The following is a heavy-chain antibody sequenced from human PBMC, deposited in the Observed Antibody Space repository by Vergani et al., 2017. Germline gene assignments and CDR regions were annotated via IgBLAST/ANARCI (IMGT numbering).Heavy chain of an antibody. Sequence: QVQLQESGPGLVKHSETLSLTCTVSGGSISSYYWSWIRQPPGKGLEWIGYIYYSGSTNYNPSLKSRVTISVDTSKNQFSLKLSSVTAADTAVYYCARYYYVSSGYYYLAFDIWGQGTMVTVSS. V-gene: IGHV4-59*01. J-gene: IGHJ3*02. CDR3: ARYYYVSSGYYYLAFDI. D-gene: IGHD3-22*01. CDR1: GGSISSYY. CDR2: IYYSGST.